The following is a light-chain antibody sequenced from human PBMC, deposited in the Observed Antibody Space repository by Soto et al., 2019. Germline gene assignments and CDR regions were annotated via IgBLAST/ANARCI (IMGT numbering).Light chain of an antibody. CDR1: SSDVGGYNY. CDR2: DVS. CDR3: SSYTSSSTFAV. J-gene: IGLJ7*01. V-gene: IGLV2-14*01. Sequence: QSALTQPASVSGSPGQSITISCTGTSSDVGGYNYVSWYQQHPGKAPNLMIYDVSNRPSGVSNRFSGSKSGNTASLTISGLQAEDEADYYCSSYTSSSTFAVFGGGTQLTVL.